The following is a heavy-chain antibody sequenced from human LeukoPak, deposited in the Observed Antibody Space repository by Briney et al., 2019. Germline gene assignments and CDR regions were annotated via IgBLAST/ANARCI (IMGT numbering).Heavy chain of an antibody. CDR1: GYTFTGYY. J-gene: IGHJ4*02. Sequence: ASVTVSCKASGYTFTGYYMHWVRQAPGQGLEWMGWINPNSGGTNYAQKFQGRVTMTRDTSISTAYMELSRLRSDDTAVYYCARAGLSIVATIGYFDYWGQGTLVTVSS. V-gene: IGHV1-2*02. CDR3: ARAGLSIVATIGYFDY. D-gene: IGHD5-12*01. CDR2: INPNSGGT.